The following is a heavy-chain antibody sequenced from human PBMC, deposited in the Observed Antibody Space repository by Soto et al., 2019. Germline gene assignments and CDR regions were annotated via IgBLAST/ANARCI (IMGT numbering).Heavy chain of an antibody. Sequence: QVQLVQSGAEVKKPGASVKVSCKASGYTFTSYVISWVRQAPGQGLEWMGWISAYNGNTNYAQKLQGRVPMTTHTSTSTAYMELRSLRSDDTAVYYCARRLLRYFDWCPLGYWGPGTLFNLSS. J-gene: IGHJ4*02. CDR2: ISAYNGNT. CDR1: GYTFTSYV. CDR3: ARRLLRYFDWCPLGY. V-gene: IGHV1-18*01. D-gene: IGHD3-9*01.